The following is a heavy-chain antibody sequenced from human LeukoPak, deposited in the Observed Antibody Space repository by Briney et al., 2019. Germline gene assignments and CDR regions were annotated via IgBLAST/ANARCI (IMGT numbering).Heavy chain of an antibody. J-gene: IGHJ4*02. CDR3: AKDRGRYSYGSVDY. CDR2: ISGSGGST. CDR1: GFAFSSYA. Sequence: GGSLRLSCAASGFAFSSYAISWVRQAPGKGLEWVSSISGSGGSTYYADSVKGRFTISRDNFKNTLYLQMNGLRVEDTAVYYCAKDRGRYSYGSVDYWGQGTLVTVSS. V-gene: IGHV3-23*01. D-gene: IGHD5-12*01.